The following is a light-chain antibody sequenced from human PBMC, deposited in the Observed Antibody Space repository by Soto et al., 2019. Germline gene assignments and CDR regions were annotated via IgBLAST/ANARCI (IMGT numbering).Light chain of an antibody. J-gene: IGKJ5*01. CDR3: MQGRQPPAT. V-gene: IGKV2-28*01. CDR1: QSLLHSTGNNH. Sequence: DIVMTQSPLSLPVTPGEPASISCRSSQSLLHSTGNNHLDWYLQKPGQPPQLLIYWGSNRASGVPDRFSGSGSGTDFTLKISRVEADDVGVYYCMQGRQPPATFGQGTRLDIK. CDR2: WGS.